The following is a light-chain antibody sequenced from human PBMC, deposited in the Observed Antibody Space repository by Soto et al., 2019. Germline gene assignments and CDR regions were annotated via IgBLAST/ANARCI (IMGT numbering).Light chain of an antibody. CDR1: QSVSSY. CDR2: DAS. Sequence: EIVLTQSPATLSLFPGEIATLSCRASQSVSSYLAWYQQKPGQAPRLLIYDASNRATGIPARFSGSGSETDFTLTISRLEPEDFAVYNCQQDGSSGTLGQGTKVDIK. J-gene: IGKJ1*01. CDR3: QQDGSSGT. V-gene: IGKV3-11*01.